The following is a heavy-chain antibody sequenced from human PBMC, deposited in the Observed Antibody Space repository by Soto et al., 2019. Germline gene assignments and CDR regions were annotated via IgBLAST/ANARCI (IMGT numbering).Heavy chain of an antibody. D-gene: IGHD3-22*01. CDR1: GISCSRSS. CDR3: ARDPSYFFDSSGYPRWFDP. V-gene: IGHV3-21*06. CDR2: ISSGSTYI. J-gene: IGHJ5*02. Sequence: EMQLVESGGGLVKPGGSLRLSCAASGISCSRSSMNWVRQAPAKGLEWVSSISSGSTYIYYADSVQGRFTISRDNAKNSLYLQRTSRRAEDTAVYYFARDPSYFFDSSGYPRWFDPWGQGTLVTVSS.